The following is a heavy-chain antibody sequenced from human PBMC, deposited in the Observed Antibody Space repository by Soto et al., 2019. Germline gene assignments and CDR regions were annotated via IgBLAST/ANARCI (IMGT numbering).Heavy chain of an antibody. CDR3: ARVGAVAAVDC. CDR1: GFIVSSKY. Sequence: EVQLVESGGGLIQPGGSLRLSCAASGFIVSSKYMSWVRQAPGKGLEWVSILYTDDTTYYADSVKGRFTIFRDNSKNTLQHQMNSLRTEDTAVYYCARVGAVAAVDCWGQGTLVTVS. D-gene: IGHD6-19*01. J-gene: IGHJ4*02. V-gene: IGHV3-53*01. CDR2: LYTDDTT.